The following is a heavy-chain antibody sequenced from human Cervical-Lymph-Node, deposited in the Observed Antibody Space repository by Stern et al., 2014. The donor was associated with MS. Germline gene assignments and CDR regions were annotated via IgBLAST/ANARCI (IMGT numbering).Heavy chain of an antibody. CDR1: GFTFSTYA. D-gene: IGHD3-10*01. J-gene: IGHJ4*02. Sequence: VQLVESGGGVVQPGRSLSLSCVASGFTFSTYAMHWVRQAPGKGLEGVALVSYDQTKINATDSVKARFSIARDNTKNTLYLHMNSLRDEDTAVYFCARGGRGVGLEYWGQGALVTVSS. CDR2: VSYDQTKI. V-gene: IGHV3-30-3*01. CDR3: ARGGRGVGLEY.